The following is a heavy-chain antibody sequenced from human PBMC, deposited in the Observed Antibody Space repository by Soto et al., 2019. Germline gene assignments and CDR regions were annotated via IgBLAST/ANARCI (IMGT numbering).Heavy chain of an antibody. D-gene: IGHD6-13*01. J-gene: IGHJ6*02. V-gene: IGHV1-18*01. CDR3: ARDVLVAAAGYYYYAMDV. Sequence: ASVKVSCKASGYTFTSYGMSWVRQAPGQGLEWMGWISAYNGNTNYAQKLQGRVTMTTDTSTSTAYMELRSLRSDDTAVYYCARDVLVAAAGYYYYAMDVWGQGTTVTVS. CDR2: ISAYNGNT. CDR1: GYTFTSYG.